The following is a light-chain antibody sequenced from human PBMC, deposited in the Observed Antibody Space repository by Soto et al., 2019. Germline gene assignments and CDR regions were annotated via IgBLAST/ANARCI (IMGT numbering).Light chain of an antibody. CDR1: NSNIGADYG. J-gene: IGLJ2*01. CDR2: GNN. CDR3: CSYTDIALDVV. V-gene: IGLV1-40*01. Sequence: SALTQPPSVSGAPGQRVTISCTGTNSNIGADYGVQWYQQFPGTAPKLLIYGNNNRPSGVSDRFSGSKSATSASLAITGLQPGDEADYYCCSYTDIALDVVFGGGTKVTVL.